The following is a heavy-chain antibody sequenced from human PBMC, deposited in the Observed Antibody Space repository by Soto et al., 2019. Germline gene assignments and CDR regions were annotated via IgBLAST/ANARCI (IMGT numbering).Heavy chain of an antibody. CDR2: ISYDGSNK. D-gene: IGHD6-19*01. Sequence: GGSLRLSCAASGFTFSSYGMHWVRQAPGKGLEWVAVISYDGSNKYYADSVKGRFTISRDNSKNTLYLQMNSLRAEDTAVYYCANHVAGPGVDYWGQGTLVTVSS. CDR3: ANHVAGPGVDY. J-gene: IGHJ4*02. V-gene: IGHV3-30*18. CDR1: GFTFSSYG.